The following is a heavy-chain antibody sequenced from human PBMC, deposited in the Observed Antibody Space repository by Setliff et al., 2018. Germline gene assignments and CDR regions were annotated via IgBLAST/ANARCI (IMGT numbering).Heavy chain of an antibody. J-gene: IGHJ4*02. D-gene: IGHD1-1*01. Sequence: PSETLSLTCTVSGASITNINYYWGLIRQPPGKGLEWIGSIFYSGRTFYNPSLKSRVTISVDTSRNQFSLTLSSVTAADTAVYYCARTGTYRYFDSWGQGTLVTVSS. CDR1: GASITNINYY. V-gene: IGHV4-39*01. CDR2: IFYSGRT. CDR3: ARTGTYRYFDS.